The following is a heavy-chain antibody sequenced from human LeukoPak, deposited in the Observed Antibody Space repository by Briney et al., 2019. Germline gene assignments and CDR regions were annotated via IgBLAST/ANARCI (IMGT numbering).Heavy chain of an antibody. CDR2: IYYSGST. J-gene: IGHJ5*02. D-gene: IGHD1-26*01. CDR1: GGSISSYH. CDR3: ARGRGSSDP. Sequence: SETLSLTCTVSGGSISSYHWSWIRQPPGKGLEWIGYIYYSGSTNYNPSLKSRVTISVDTSKNQFSLKLSSVTAADTAVYYCARGRGSSDPWGQGTLVTVSS. V-gene: IGHV4-59*01.